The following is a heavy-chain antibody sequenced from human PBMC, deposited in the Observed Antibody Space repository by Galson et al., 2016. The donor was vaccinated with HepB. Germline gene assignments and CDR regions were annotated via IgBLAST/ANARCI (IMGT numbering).Heavy chain of an antibody. CDR3: ARSSGWKTEYDILTGAFDM. V-gene: IGHV1-69*13. Sequence: SVKVSCKASGGTFSSYAISWVRQVSGQGLQWMGGIIPLFRTTKYAQEFQARVTIIADESTSTAYMELSSLRSGDTAVYYCARSSGWKTEYDILTGAFDMWGQGTMVTVSS. D-gene: IGHD3-9*01. CDR1: GGTFSSYA. J-gene: IGHJ3*02. CDR2: IIPLFRTT.